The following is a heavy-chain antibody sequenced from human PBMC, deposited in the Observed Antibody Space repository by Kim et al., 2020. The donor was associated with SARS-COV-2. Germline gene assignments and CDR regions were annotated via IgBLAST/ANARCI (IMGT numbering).Heavy chain of an antibody. V-gene: IGHV3-30*04. J-gene: IGHJ4*02. CDR1: GFTFSTYA. Sequence: GWSLRLSCAASGFTFSTYAMHWVRQAPGKGLEWVAVFSSNGINAYYADSMKGRFTISRDNSKNSLYLQMNSLRPDDTAVYYCARDGGKYYTEFDYWGQGTLVTVSS. D-gene: IGHD1-26*01. CDR2: FSSNGINA. CDR3: ARDGGKYYTEFDY.